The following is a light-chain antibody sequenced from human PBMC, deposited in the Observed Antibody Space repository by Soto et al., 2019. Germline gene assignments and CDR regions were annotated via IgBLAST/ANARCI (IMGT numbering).Light chain of an antibody. V-gene: IGLV2-23*01. J-gene: IGLJ1*01. CDR2: EGS. Sequence: QSALTQPASVSGSPGQSITISCTGTSSDVGSYNLVSWYQQYPGKAPKLMIYEGSKRPPGVSNRFSGSKSGNTASLTISGLQAEDEADYYCCSYAGSSYVFGIGTKLTVL. CDR1: SSDVGSYNL. CDR3: CSYAGSSYV.